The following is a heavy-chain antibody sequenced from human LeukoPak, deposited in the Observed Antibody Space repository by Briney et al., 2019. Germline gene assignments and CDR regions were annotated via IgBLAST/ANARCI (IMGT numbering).Heavy chain of an antibody. CDR3: AILTHGAFDI. J-gene: IGHJ3*02. V-gene: IGHV3-21*01. D-gene: IGHD2-15*01. Sequence: PGGSLRLSCAASGFTFSNAWMSWVRQAPGKGLEWVSSISSSSSYIYYADSVKGRFTISRDNAKNSLYLQMNSLRAEDTAVYYCAILTHGAFDIWGQGTMVTVSS. CDR1: GFTFSNAW. CDR2: ISSSSSYI.